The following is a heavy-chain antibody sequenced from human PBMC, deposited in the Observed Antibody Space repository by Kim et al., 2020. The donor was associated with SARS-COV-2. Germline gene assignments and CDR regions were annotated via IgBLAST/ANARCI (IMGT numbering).Heavy chain of an antibody. J-gene: IGHJ4*02. CDR1: GFAFSNYG. V-gene: IGHV3-30*03. D-gene: IGHD1-26*01. Sequence: GGSLRLSCAASGFAFSNYGMHWVRQAPGKGLGWVAVISDDGSNKYYGDSVKGRFTISRDNSKKTLYLQMNNLRIEDTAVYYCAREGLGGSYSGFNWGQGTLVTVSS. CDR3: AREGLGGSYSGFN. CDR2: ISDDGSNK.